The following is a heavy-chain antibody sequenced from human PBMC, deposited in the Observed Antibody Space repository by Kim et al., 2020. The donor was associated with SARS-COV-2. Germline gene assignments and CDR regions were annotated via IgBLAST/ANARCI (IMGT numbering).Heavy chain of an antibody. CDR2: IIPILGIA. D-gene: IGHD3-3*01. J-gene: IGHJ6*03. Sequence: SVKVSCKASGGTFSSYAISWVRQAPGQGLEWMGRIIPILGIANYAQKFQGRVTITADKSTSTAYMELSSLRSEDTAVYYCARVPVPYYDPLNYYYMDVW. CDR1: GGTFSSYA. V-gene: IGHV1-69*04. CDR3: ARVPVPYYDPLNYYYMDV.